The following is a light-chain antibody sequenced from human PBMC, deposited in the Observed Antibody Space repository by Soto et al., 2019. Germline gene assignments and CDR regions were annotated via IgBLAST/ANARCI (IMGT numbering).Light chain of an antibody. CDR2: GAS. CDR3: QHYGSSGT. V-gene: IGKV3-20*01. Sequence: EIVLTPSPATLALSPWDRATLSSRASQSVSNNYLAWYQQKPGQAPRLLIYGASNRATGIPDRFSGSGSGTDFTPTISRLEPEDFAVYYCQHYGSSGTFGQGTKVDI. J-gene: IGKJ1*01. CDR1: QSVSNNY.